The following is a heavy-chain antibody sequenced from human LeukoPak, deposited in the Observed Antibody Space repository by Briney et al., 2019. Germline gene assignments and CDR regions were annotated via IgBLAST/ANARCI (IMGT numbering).Heavy chain of an antibody. CDR1: GVTFSSYA. CDR2: ISPIFGSV. D-gene: IGHD3-10*01. J-gene: IGHJ6*04. V-gene: IGHV1-69*06. Sequence: SVKVSCKASGVTFSSYAISWVRQAPGQGLEWVGGISPIFGSVNYAQKFQGRVTITADKSTSTAYMELSSLRSEDTAVYYCARLPSLWFGESNYYYGMDVWGKGTTVTVYS. CDR3: ARLPSLWFGESNYYYGMDV.